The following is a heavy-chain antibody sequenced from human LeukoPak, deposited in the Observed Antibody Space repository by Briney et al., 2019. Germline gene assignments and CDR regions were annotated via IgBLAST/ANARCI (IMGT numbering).Heavy chain of an antibody. CDR2: ISSSSSYI. Sequence: GGSLRLSCAASGFTFSSYSMNWVRQAPGKGLEWVSSISSSSSYIYYADSVKGRFTISRDNAKNSLYLQMNSLRAEDTAVYYCARDLGYCSGGSCGTSFDYWGQETLVTVSS. J-gene: IGHJ4*02. CDR1: GFTFSSYS. CDR3: ARDLGYCSGGSCGTSFDY. V-gene: IGHV3-21*01. D-gene: IGHD2-15*01.